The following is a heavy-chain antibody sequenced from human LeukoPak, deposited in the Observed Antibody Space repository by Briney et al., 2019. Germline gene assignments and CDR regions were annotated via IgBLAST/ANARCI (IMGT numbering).Heavy chain of an antibody. Sequence: GGSLRLSCAASGFTVSSNYMSWVRQAPGKGLEWVSVIYSGGSTYYADSVKGRFTISRDNPKNTLYLQMNSLRAEDTAVYYCARXSSLRELPHWGQGTLVTVSS. D-gene: IGHD1-26*01. V-gene: IGHV3-53*01. CDR3: ARXSSLRELPH. CDR2: IYSGGST. CDR1: GFTVSSNY. J-gene: IGHJ4*02.